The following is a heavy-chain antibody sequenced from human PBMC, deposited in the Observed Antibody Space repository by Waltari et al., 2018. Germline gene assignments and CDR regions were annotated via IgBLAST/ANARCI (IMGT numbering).Heavy chain of an antibody. Sequence: QLQLQESGPGLVKPSETLSLSCSVSGDSISSSNYYWGWIRQPPGKGLEWIASVDYRGTTYYNPSLKSRVTISADTSRNQFYLRLTSVTATDTAVYYCARSSAGMPRWLGDYWGQGILVTVSS. CDR2: VDYRGTT. J-gene: IGHJ4*02. V-gene: IGHV4-39*01. CDR1: GDSISSSNYY. CDR3: ARSSAGMPRWLGDY. D-gene: IGHD5-12*01.